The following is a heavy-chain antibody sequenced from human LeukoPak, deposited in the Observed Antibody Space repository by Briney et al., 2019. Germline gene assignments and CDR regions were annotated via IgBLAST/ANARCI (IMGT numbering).Heavy chain of an antibody. CDR2: IYYSGTT. V-gene: IGHV4-39*01. J-gene: IGHJ4*02. CDR3: ARGGSRLTTAGDLDY. Sequence: LETLSLTCTVSGGSISTSRYYWGWIRQPPGKGLEWIGSIYYSGTTYYNLSLKSRVIISVDTSRNQFSLRLSSVTAADTAVYYCARGGSRLTTAGDLDYWGQGTLVTVSS. D-gene: IGHD3-16*01. CDR1: GGSISTSRYY.